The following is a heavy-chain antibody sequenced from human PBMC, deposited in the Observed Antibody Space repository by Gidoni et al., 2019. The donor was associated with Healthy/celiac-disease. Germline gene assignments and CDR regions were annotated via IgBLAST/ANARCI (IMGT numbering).Heavy chain of an antibody. CDR3: ARGHYYGSGSLFY. CDR1: GGSFSGYY. D-gene: IGHD3-10*01. J-gene: IGHJ4*02. V-gene: IGHV4-34*01. CDR2: INHSGST. Sequence: QVQLQQWGAGLLTPSETLSLTCAVYGGSFSGYYWSWIRQPPGKGLEWIGEINHSGSTNYNPSLKSRVTISVDTAKTQFSLKLSSVTAADTAVYYCARGHYYGSGSLFYWGQGTLVTVSS.